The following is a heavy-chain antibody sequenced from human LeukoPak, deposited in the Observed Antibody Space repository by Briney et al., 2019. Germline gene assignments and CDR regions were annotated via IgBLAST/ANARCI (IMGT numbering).Heavy chain of an antibody. CDR3: ARGGSAWYRPLDY. V-gene: IGHV4-59*01. J-gene: IGHJ4*02. D-gene: IGHD6-13*01. Sequence: SETLSLTCTVSGGSFSSYYWSWIRQPPGKGLEWIGYIYYSGSTSYHPSLKSRVTISVDTSKNEFSLKLRSVTAADTAVYYCARGGSAWYRPLDYWGQGTLVTVSS. CDR1: GGSFSSYY. CDR2: IYYSGST.